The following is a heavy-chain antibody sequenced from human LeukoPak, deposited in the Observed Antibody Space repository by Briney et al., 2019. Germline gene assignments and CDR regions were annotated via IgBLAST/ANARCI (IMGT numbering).Heavy chain of an antibody. CDR2: INPNSGGT. CDR3: ARENLRFDAFDI. CDR1: GGTFSSYA. J-gene: IGHJ3*02. Sequence: ASVKVSCKASGGTFSSYAISWVRQAPGQGLEWMGWINPNSGGTNYAQKFQGRVTMTRDTSISTAYMELSRLRSDDTAVYYCARENLRFDAFDIWGQGTMVTVSS. D-gene: IGHD1-14*01. V-gene: IGHV1-2*02.